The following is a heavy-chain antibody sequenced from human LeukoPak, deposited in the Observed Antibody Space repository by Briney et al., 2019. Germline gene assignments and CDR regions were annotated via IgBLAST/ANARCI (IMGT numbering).Heavy chain of an antibody. V-gene: IGHV1-8*01. CDR3: ARGPPEFYYYYYGMDV. CDR2: MNPNSGNT. J-gene: IGHJ6*02. D-gene: IGHD1-14*01. CDR1: GHTFTSYD. Sequence: ASVKVSCKASGHTFTSYDINWVRQATGQGLEWMGWMNPNSGNTGYAQKFQGRVTMTRSTSISTAYMELSSLRSEDTAVYYCARGPPEFYYYYYGMDVWGQGTTVTVSS.